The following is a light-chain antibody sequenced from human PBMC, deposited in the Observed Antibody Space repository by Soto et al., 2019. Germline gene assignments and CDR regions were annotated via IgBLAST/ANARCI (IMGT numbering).Light chain of an antibody. V-gene: IGLV2-14*01. CDR1: SSDVGGYNY. CDR2: DVS. CDR3: SSYTSSSVV. J-gene: IGLJ2*01. Sequence: QSALTQPASVSGSPGQSITISCTGTSSDVGGYNYVSWYQQHPGKAPKLMIYDVSNRPSGVSNRFSGCKSGNTASLTISGLQAEDEADYYCSSYTSSSVVFGGGTKVTVL.